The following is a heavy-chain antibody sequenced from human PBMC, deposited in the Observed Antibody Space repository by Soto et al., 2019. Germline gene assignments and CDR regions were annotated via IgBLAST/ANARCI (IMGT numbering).Heavy chain of an antibody. Sequence: PGGALRLSCAASGFTFSSYWMHWVRQAPGRGLVWVSRMNSDGSDTYYADSVKGRFTISRDNARNTVYLQMNSLRVEDTAVYYCAREGMGFSNWFALPGQGTLVTVSS. CDR2: MNSDGSDT. CDR3: AREGMGFSNWFAL. CDR1: GFTFSSYW. V-gene: IGHV3-74*01. D-gene: IGHD2-8*01. J-gene: IGHJ5*02.